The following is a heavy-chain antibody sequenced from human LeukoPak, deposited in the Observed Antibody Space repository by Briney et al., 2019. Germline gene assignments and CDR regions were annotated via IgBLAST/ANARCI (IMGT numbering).Heavy chain of an antibody. V-gene: IGHV3-30*03. Sequence: GGSLRLSCAASGFTFSSYSMNWVRQAPGKGLEWVAVISYDGSNKYYADSVKGRFTISRDNSKNTLYLQMNSLRAEDTAVYYCVDPDAFDIWGQGTMVTVSS. J-gene: IGHJ3*02. CDR3: VDPDAFDI. CDR2: ISYDGSNK. CDR1: GFTFSSYS.